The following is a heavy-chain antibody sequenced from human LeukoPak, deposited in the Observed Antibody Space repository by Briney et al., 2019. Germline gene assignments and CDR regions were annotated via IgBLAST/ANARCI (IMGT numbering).Heavy chain of an antibody. Sequence: SETLSLTCAVYGGSFSGYYWSWIRQPPGKGLEWIGEINHSGSTNYNPSLKSRVTISVDTSNNQFSLRVTSVTAADTAVYYCASCGGAMDPRFDYWGQGSLVTVYS. CDR2: INHSGST. J-gene: IGHJ4*02. CDR1: GGSFSGYY. V-gene: IGHV4-34*01. D-gene: IGHD3-10*01. CDR3: ASCGGAMDPRFDY.